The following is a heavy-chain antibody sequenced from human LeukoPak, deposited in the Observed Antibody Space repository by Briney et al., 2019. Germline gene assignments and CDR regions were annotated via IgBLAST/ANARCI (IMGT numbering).Heavy chain of an antibody. J-gene: IGHJ4*02. D-gene: IGHD5-12*01. CDR2: IYTSGST. CDR1: GGSISGYY. CDR3: ARDSSGYSDRPRWEY. Sequence: SETLSLTCTVPGGSISGYYWSWIRQPAGKGLEWIGRIYTSGSTNYNPSLKSRVTMSVDTSKNQFSLKLSSVTAADTAVYYCARDSSGYSDRPRWEYWGQGTLVTVSS. V-gene: IGHV4-4*07.